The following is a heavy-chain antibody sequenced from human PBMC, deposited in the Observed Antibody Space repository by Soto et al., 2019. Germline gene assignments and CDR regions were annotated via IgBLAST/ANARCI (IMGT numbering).Heavy chain of an antibody. CDR3: VKDSQFYYMDV. CDR1: GFTFKYYA. J-gene: IGHJ6*03. Sequence: EVQLVESGGGLVQPGRSLRLSCIASGFTFKYYAMHCVRQAPGKGLEWVSGISWNGETIGYADSVKGRFSISRDNDKNSVYLQMNSLRSEDTALYYCVKDSQFYYMDVWGQGTTVTVSS. D-gene: IGHD6-19*01. V-gene: IGHV3-9*01. CDR2: ISWNGETI.